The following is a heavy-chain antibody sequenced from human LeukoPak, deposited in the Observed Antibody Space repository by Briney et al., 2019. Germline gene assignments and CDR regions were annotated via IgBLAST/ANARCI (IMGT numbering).Heavy chain of an antibody. J-gene: IGHJ3*02. CDR2: IKQDGSEK. CDR3: ARDRTPAYDFWSGYYGLGAFDI. Sequence: PGGSLRLSCAASGFTFSSYWMSWVRQAPGKGLEWVANIKQDGSEKYYVDSVKGRFTISRDNAKNSLYLQMNSLRAEDTAVYYCARDRTPAYDFWSGYYGLGAFDIWGQGTMVTVSS. D-gene: IGHD3-3*01. CDR1: GFTFSSYW. V-gene: IGHV3-7*01.